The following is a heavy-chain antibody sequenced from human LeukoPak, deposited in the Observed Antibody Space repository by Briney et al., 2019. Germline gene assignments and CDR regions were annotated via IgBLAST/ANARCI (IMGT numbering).Heavy chain of an antibody. V-gene: IGHV3-23*01. CDR3: AKDGNVLMVYAPYYFDY. J-gene: IGHJ4*02. D-gene: IGHD2-8*01. CDR1: GFTFNSYA. CDR2: VSGRGDST. Sequence: GGSLRLSCAASGFTFNSYAMSWVRQAPGKGLEWVSGVSGRGDSTYYADSVKGRFTISRDNSKNTLYLQMNSLRADDTAVYYCAKDGNVLMVYAPYYFDYWGQGTLVTVSS.